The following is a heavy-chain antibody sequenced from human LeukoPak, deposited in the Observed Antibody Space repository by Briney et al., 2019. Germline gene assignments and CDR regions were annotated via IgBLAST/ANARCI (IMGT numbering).Heavy chain of an antibody. J-gene: IGHJ4*02. D-gene: IGHD2-15*01. V-gene: IGHV1-18*01. CDR1: GYTFTSYG. CDR3: ARGTCSGGSCYSGPY. CDR2: ISAYNGNT. Sequence: ASVTVSCTASGYTFTSYGISWVRQAPGQGLEWMGWISAYNGNTNYAQKLQGRVTMTTDTSTSTAYMELRSLRSDDTAVYYCARGTCSGGSCYSGPYWGQGTLVTVSS.